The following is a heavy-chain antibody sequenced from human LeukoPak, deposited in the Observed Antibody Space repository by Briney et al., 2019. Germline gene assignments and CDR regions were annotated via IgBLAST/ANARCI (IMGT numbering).Heavy chain of an antibody. J-gene: IGHJ4*02. Sequence: SQTLSLTCTVSGGSISSGSYYWSWIRQPAGKGLEWIGRIYTSGSTNYNPSLKSRVTISVDTSKNQFSLKLSSVTAADTAVYYCAREKAVAGLYYFDYWGQGTLVTVSS. D-gene: IGHD6-19*01. V-gene: IGHV4-61*02. CDR1: GGSISSGSYY. CDR3: AREKAVAGLYYFDY. CDR2: IYTSGST.